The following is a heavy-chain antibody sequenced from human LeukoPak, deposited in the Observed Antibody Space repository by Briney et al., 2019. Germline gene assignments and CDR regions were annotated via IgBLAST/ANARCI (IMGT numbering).Heavy chain of an antibody. D-gene: IGHD5-12*01. CDR2: ISAFNGDT. Sequence: EASVKVSCKASGYTLTSYGISGVRQAPGQGLEWMGWISAFNGDTNYAQKLQGRVTKTTNTSTSTAPMELRRLPRRATAGYYCPGIPCRGYSGYDSGGDYWGQGTLVTVSS. J-gene: IGHJ4*02. CDR1: GYTLTSYG. V-gene: IGHV1-18*04. CDR3: PGIPCRGYSGYDSGGDY.